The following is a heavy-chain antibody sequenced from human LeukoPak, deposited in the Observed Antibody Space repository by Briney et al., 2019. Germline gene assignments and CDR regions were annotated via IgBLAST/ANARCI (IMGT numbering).Heavy chain of an antibody. CDR3: ARGRTTGDNYFDF. D-gene: IGHD4-17*01. J-gene: IGHJ4*02. CDR2: ISSSSSYI. Sequence: GGSLRLSCAASGFTFSSYSMNWVRQAPGKGLEWVSSISSSSSYIYYADSVKGRFTISRDNAENSLYLQMNSLRAEDTAVYYCARGRTTGDNYFDFWGQGTLVTVSS. V-gene: IGHV3-21*01. CDR1: GFTFSSYS.